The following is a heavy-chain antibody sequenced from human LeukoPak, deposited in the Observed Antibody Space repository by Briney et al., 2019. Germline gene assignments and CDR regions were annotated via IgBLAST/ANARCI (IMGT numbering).Heavy chain of an antibody. J-gene: IGHJ4*02. CDR1: GFTFSTYA. D-gene: IGHD1-1*01. V-gene: IGHV3-23*01. CDR2: ISTSGDRA. CDR3: ASRGTTGTTRYFDS. Sequence: GGSLRLSCAASGFTFSTYAMTWVRQAPGKGLEWVSGISTSGDRAYYADSVKGRFTISRDNSKNTLYLQMNSLRAEDTAEYYCASRGTTGTTRYFDSWGQGTLVTVSS.